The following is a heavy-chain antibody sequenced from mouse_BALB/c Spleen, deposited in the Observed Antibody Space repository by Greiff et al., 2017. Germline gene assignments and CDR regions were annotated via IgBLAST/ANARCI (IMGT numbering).Heavy chain of an antibody. CDR1: GFTFSSYA. V-gene: IGHV5-9-3*01. CDR3: ARHGITTATGYAMDY. Sequence: EVKLVESGGGLVKPGGSLKLSCAASGFTFSSYAMSWVRQTPEKRLEWVATISSGGSYTYYPDSVKGRFTISRDNAKNTLYLQMSSLRSEDTAMYYCARHGITTATGYAMDYWGQGTSVTVSS. CDR2: ISSGGSYT. J-gene: IGHJ4*01. D-gene: IGHD1-2*01.